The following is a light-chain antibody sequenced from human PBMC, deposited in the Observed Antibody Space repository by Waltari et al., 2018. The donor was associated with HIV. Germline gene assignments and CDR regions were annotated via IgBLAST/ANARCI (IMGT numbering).Light chain of an antibody. Sequence: EIVLTQSPATLSLSPGERATLSCRASQSISRYLGWYQQKPGQAPRLLIYDVSHRATGVPARFSGSGSGTDFTLTISSLEPEDFAVYYCQQRRDWPLLTFGGGTKVEIK. CDR3: QQRRDWPLLT. CDR1: QSISRY. CDR2: DVS. J-gene: IGKJ4*01. V-gene: IGKV3-11*01.